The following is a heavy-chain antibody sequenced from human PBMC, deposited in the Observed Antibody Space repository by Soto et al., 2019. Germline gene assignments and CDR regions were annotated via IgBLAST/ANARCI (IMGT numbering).Heavy chain of an antibody. V-gene: IGHV4-59*01. D-gene: IGHD3-22*01. CDR2: LSYRGST. J-gene: IGHJ4*02. CDR3: VRGFYDSRGYSATFDS. Sequence: SETRSLTCPVSGGSIRSFYWSWILRPPWQGLEWIGYLSYRGSTNYNPSLKSRVTISVDTSKNQFSLQLSSVTAADTAVYYCVRGFYDSRGYSATFDSWGQGTLVTVSS. CDR1: GGSIRSFY.